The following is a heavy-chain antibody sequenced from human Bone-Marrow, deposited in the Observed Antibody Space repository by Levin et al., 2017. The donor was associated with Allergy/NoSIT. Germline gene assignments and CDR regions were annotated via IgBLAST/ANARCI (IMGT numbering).Heavy chain of an antibody. V-gene: IGHV3-53*01. D-gene: IGHD4-11*01. CDR1: GFTVSSNY. CDR3: ARESFDDYSNYGNWFDP. J-gene: IGHJ5*02. CDR2: IYSGGST. Sequence: PGGSLRLSCAASGFTVSSNYMSWVRQAPGKGLEWVSVIYSGGSTYYADSVKGRFTISRDNSKNTLYLQMNSLRAEDTAVYYCARESFDDYSNYGNWFDPWGQGTLVTVSS.